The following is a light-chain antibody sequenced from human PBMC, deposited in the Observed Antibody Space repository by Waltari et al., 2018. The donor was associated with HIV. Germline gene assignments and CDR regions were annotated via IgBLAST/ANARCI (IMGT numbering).Light chain of an antibody. V-gene: IGKV1-5*03. CDR3: QQYYSYST. CDR2: KAS. Sequence: DIPLTPSLSTVSASVGDRITITCRASPTVYNWLAWYQQRPGKAPKLLIYKASTLESGVPSRFSGSGSGTEFTLTINGLQSDDFATYYCQQYYSYSTFGPGTKVDIK. CDR1: PTVYNW. J-gene: IGKJ3*01.